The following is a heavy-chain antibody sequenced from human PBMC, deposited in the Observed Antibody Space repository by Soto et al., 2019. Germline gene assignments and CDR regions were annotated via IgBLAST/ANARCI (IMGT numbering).Heavy chain of an antibody. Sequence: GGSLRLSCAASGFTFSNYRMNWVRQAPGKGLEWVANINQDVSEKYYVGSVRGRFTISRDNAKNSLYLQMNSLRAEDTAVYYCARDRGGYSYGGVDYWGQGT. CDR2: INQDVSEK. V-gene: IGHV3-7*01. CDR1: GFTFSNYR. D-gene: IGHD5-18*01. CDR3: ARDRGGYSYGGVDY. J-gene: IGHJ4*02.